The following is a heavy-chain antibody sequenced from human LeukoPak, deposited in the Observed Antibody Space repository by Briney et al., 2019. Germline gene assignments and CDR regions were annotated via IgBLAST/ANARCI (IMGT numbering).Heavy chain of an antibody. Sequence: GGSLRLSCAASGFTVGSNYMCWVRQAPGKGLEWVAVIWYDGSNKYYADSVKGRFTISRDNSKNTLYLQMNSLRAEDTAVYYCARDDVWGSYRPDYWGQGTLVTVSS. D-gene: IGHD3-16*02. J-gene: IGHJ4*02. CDR3: ARDDVWGSYRPDY. CDR2: IWYDGSNK. V-gene: IGHV3-33*08. CDR1: GFTVGSNY.